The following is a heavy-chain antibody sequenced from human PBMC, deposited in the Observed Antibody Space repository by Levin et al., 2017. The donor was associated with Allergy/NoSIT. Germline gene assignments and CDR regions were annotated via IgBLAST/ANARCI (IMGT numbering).Heavy chain of an antibody. CDR2: SNPDGITT. D-gene: IGHD4/OR15-4a*01. CDR3: ARERYGGNPWGDY. CDR1: GNAFNGYY. J-gene: IGHJ4*02. Sequence: ASVKVSCKTSGNAFNGYYVHWVRQAPGQGLEWLGVSNPDGITTNYAQKFRGRVNMTRDTSTSTVYVELSSLRSEDTAVDYCARERYGGNPWGDYWGQGTLVTVSS. V-gene: IGHV1-46*02.